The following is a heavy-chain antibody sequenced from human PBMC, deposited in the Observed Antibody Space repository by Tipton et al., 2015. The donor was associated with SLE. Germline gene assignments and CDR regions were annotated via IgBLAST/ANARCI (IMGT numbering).Heavy chain of an antibody. CDR3: ARDLWGTQASDY. J-gene: IGHJ4*02. Sequence: GLVKPSETLSLTCSVSGGAVIHNYWSWIRQPPGKGLEWIGYIHSSGTTKYNSSLRSRVTMSVDKSRNQFSLELSSVTAADTAVYYCARDLWGTQASDYWGQGTLVTVSS. D-gene: IGHD3-16*01. V-gene: IGHV4-59*02. CDR2: IHSSGTT. CDR1: GGAVIHNY.